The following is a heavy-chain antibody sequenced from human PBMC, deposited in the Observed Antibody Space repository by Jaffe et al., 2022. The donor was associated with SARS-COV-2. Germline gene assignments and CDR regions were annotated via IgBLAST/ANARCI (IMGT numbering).Heavy chain of an antibody. Sequence: QLQLQESGPGLVKPSESLSLTCSVSGDSISSSSDYWGWIRQPPGKGLEWIGSIYYPGSTYYNPSLKSRVTISVDTSKNQFSLKLSSVTAADTAVYYCARHIWRGSVSPWGYWGQGTLVTVSS. V-gene: IGHV4-39*01. J-gene: IGHJ4*02. CDR1: GDSISSSSDY. CDR2: IYYPGST. CDR3: ARHIWRGSVSPWGY. D-gene: IGHD3-3*01.